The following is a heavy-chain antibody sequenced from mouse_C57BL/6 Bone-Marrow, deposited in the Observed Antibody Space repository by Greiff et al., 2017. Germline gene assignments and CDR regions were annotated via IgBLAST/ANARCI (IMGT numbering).Heavy chain of an antibody. J-gene: IGHJ1*03. CDR1: GYAFTNYL. V-gene: IGHV1-54*01. CDR2: INPGSGGT. Sequence: VQLQQSGAELVRPGTSVKVSCKASGYAFTNYLIEWVKQRPGQGLEWIGVINPGSGGTNYNEQFKGKATLTADKSSSTAYMQLSSLTSEDSAVYFCASKEYGYFDVWGTGTTVTVSS. CDR3: ASKEYGYFDV.